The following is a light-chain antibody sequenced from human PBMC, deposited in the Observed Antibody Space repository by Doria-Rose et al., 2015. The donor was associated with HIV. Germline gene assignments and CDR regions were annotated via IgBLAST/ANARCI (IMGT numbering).Light chain of an antibody. CDR2: EVT. Sequence: QSALTQPASVSGSPGQSITISCTGTSSDIGTYNLVSWYQQHPDKAPKLIIYEVTKRPSGVSNRFSGSKSGNTASLTISGLQAEDEADYYCSSYPGYSAHVVFGGGTKLTVL. CDR1: SSDIGTYNL. J-gene: IGLJ2*01. CDR3: SSYPGYSAHVV. V-gene: IGLV2-23*02.